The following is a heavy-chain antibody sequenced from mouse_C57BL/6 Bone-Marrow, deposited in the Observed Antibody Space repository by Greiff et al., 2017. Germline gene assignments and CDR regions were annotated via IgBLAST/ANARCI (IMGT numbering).Heavy chain of an antibody. CDR1: GYTFTSYW. D-gene: IGHD2-4*01. CDR2: IHPNSGST. CDR3: AHYDYDDDGDC. Sequence: QVQLQQPGAELVKPGASVKLSCKASGYTFTSYWMHWVKQRPGQGLEWIGMIHPNSGSTNYNEKFKSKATLTVDKSSSTAYMQLTSLTSGDSAVYYGAHYDYDDDGDCWGQGTTLTVAS. V-gene: IGHV1-64*01. J-gene: IGHJ2*01.